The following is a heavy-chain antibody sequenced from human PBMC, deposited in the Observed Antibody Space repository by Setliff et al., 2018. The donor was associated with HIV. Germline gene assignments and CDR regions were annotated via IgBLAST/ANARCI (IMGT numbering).Heavy chain of an antibody. CDR1: GGSISSPY. CDR2: MYFRGNA. D-gene: IGHD3-10*01. CDR3: ARVETTVRGATYGMDV. V-gene: IGHV4-59*11. Sequence: SETLSLTCTVSGGSISSPYWSWIRQAPGKGLEWIGTMYFRGNARNSPSLKSRVTISVDTSKNQLSLNLTSVTAADTAVYYCARVETTVRGATYGMDVWGQGTTVTVSS. J-gene: IGHJ6*02.